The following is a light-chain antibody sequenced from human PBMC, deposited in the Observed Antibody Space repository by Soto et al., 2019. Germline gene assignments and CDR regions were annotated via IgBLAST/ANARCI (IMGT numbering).Light chain of an antibody. CDR1: SSDVGGYKY. Sequence: QSVLTQPASVSGSPGQSITISCTGTSSDVGGYKYVSWYQQHPGKVPKLMIYEVSNRPSGVSHRFSGSKSGNTASLTISGREAEDEADYYCSSYTSSSSLVFGGGTQLTVL. CDR3: SSYTSSSSLV. J-gene: IGLJ2*01. CDR2: EVS. V-gene: IGLV2-14*01.